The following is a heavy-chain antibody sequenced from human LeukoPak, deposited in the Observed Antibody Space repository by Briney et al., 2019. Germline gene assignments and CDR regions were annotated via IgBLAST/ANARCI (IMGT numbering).Heavy chain of an antibody. J-gene: IGHJ1*01. D-gene: IGHD6-19*01. Sequence: AGSLRLSCAASGFTFSAYGMHWVRQAPGQGLEWVAFIRYYGSNNYHGNPAKGRFTISRDNSKNTLYLQMNSLRTEDTAVYYCATDLEGSSGWYVSYFQHWGQGTLVTVSS. V-gene: IGHV3-30*02. CDR2: IRYYGSNN. CDR3: ATDLEGSSGWYVSYFQH. CDR1: GFTFSAYG.